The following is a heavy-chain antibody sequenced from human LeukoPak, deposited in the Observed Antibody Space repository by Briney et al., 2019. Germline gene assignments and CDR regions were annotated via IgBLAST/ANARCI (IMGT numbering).Heavy chain of an antibody. CDR3: ARENNFGSGMDV. V-gene: IGHV3-53*01. Sequence: PGGSLRLSCAASGFTFSDYYMSWIRQAPGKGLQWVSVIYSGGNTYYADSVKGRFTISRDNSKNTLYLQMNSLRAEDTAVYYCARENNFGSGMDVWGQGTTVTVSS. D-gene: IGHD3-10*01. CDR2: IYSGGNT. CDR1: GFTFSDYY. J-gene: IGHJ6*02.